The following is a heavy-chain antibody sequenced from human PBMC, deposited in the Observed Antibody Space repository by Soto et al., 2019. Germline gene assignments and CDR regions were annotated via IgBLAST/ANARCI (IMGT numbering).Heavy chain of an antibody. CDR1: SATVSSTTYT. Sequence: QLQLQESGPGLVRPSETLSLTCTVSSATVSSTTYTWGWIRQPPGKGLEWGASVYYGGRYYYNPSLNSRVTIYVDTSKNHFSLKMTSMTAADTAVYYCDRITVYCIRGSCHGHYAMDVWGQGTTVTVSS. J-gene: IGHJ6*02. D-gene: IGHD2-15*01. CDR2: VYYGGRY. CDR3: DRITVYCIRGSCHGHYAMDV. V-gene: IGHV4-39*01.